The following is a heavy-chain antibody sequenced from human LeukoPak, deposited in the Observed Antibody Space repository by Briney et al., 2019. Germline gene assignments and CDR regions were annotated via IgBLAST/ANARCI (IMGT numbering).Heavy chain of an antibody. CDR1: GYTFTSYD. J-gene: IGHJ4*02. CDR3: ARVGRSSGWYSGLPFDY. Sequence: ASVKVSCKASGYTFTSYDINWVRQATGQGLEWMGWMNPNSGNTGYAQKFQGRVTMTRNTSISTAYMELRSLRSDDTAVYYCARVGRSSGWYSGLPFDYWGQGTLVTVSS. CDR2: MNPNSGNT. D-gene: IGHD6-19*01. V-gene: IGHV1-8*01.